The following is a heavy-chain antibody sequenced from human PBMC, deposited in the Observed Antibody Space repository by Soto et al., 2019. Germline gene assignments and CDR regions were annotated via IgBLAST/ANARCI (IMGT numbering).Heavy chain of an antibody. CDR1: GFTFTSYA. J-gene: IGHJ4*02. V-gene: IGHV3-23*01. CDR3: TQDGGSRDWLTVN. Sequence: EVQLLESGGDLVQPGGSLRLSCAASGFTFTSYAMSWIRQAPGKGLEWVSAITGGGDKTYYADSVKGRFTISRDNSKNTLYLQMNSRRAEDTAFYYCTQDGGSRDWLTVNWGQGTLVTVSS. CDR2: ITGGGDKT. D-gene: IGHD3-9*01.